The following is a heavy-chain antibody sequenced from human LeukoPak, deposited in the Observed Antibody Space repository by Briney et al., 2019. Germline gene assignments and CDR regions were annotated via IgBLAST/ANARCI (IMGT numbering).Heavy chain of an antibody. V-gene: IGHV1-18*01. CDR1: GYSFTSYG. J-gene: IGHJ4*02. CDR3: ARVYRGAAAVDY. D-gene: IGHD6-13*01. Sequence: GESLRISCEGSGYSFTSYGISWVRQAPGQGLEWMGWISAYNGNTNYAQKLQGRVTMTTDTSTSTAYMELRSLRSDDTAVYYCARVYRGAAAVDYWGQGTLVTVSS. CDR2: ISAYNGNT.